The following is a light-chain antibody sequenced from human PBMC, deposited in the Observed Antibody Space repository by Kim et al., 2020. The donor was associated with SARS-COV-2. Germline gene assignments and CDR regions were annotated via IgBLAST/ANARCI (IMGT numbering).Light chain of an antibody. CDR3: QSYDSSLSAPYV. Sequence: VTISCPGSSSNIGAASDVHWSLHLPGAAPKILIYGNNNRPSGVPDRFSGSKSGTSASLAITGLQAEDEGDYYCQSYDSSLSAPYVFGTGTKVTVL. CDR2: GNN. V-gene: IGLV1-40*01. J-gene: IGLJ1*01. CDR1: SSNIGAASD.